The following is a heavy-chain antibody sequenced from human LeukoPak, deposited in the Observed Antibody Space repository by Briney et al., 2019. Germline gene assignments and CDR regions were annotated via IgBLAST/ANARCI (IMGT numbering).Heavy chain of an antibody. CDR3: ARTMYYDFWSGYSPEFDP. CDR2: INHSGST. Sequence: SETLSLTCAVYGGSFSGYYWSWIRQPPGKGLEWIGEINHSGSTNYNPSLKSRVTISVDTSKNQFSLKLSSVTAADTAVYYCARTMYYDFWSGYSPEFDPWGQGTLVTVSS. V-gene: IGHV4-34*01. D-gene: IGHD3-3*01. J-gene: IGHJ5*02. CDR1: GGSFSGYY.